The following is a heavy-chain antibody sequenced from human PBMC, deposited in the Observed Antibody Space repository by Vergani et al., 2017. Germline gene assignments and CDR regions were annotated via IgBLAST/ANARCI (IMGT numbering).Heavy chain of an antibody. V-gene: IGHV4-30-4*01. J-gene: IGHJ4*02. CDR1: GGSISSGDYY. D-gene: IGHD3-16*02. CDR3: ALLGELSAGFGN. Sequence: QVQLQESGPGLVKPSQTLSLTCTVSGGSISSGDYYWSWFLQAPGKGLEWIGYIYYSGSTYYNPSLNSRVTISVDTSKNQFSLKLSSGTAADTAVYYCALLGELSAGFGNWGQGTLVTVSS. CDR2: IYYSGST.